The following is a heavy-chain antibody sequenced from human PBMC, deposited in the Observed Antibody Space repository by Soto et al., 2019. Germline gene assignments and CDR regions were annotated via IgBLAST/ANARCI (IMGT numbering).Heavy chain of an antibody. V-gene: IGHV2-70*11. CDR1: GFSLSTSGMC. D-gene: IGHD2-2*01. CDR3: ARSRRVPAAPPPYYYYMDV. Sequence: VSGPTLVNPTQTLTLTCTFSGFSLSTSGMCVSWIRQPPGKALEWLARIDWDDDKYYSTSLKTRLTISKDTSKNQVVLTMTNMDPVDTATYYCARSRRVPAAPPPYYYYMDVWGKGTTVTVSS. CDR2: IDWDDDK. J-gene: IGHJ6*03.